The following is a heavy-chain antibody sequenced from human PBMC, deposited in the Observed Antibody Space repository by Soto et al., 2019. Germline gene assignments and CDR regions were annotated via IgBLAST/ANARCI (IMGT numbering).Heavy chain of an antibody. V-gene: IGHV4-30-2*01. CDR2: IYHSGST. D-gene: IGHD1-26*01. J-gene: IGHJ4*02. CDR3: ARGVVGATIDY. Sequence: QLQLQESGSGLVKPSQTLSLTCAVSGGSISRGGYSWSWIRQPPGKGLEWIGYIYHSGSTYYNPSLESRDTTSVDRSKNQCSLKLSSVTAADTAVYSCARGVVGATIDYWGKGTLVTVSS. CDR1: GGSISRGGYS.